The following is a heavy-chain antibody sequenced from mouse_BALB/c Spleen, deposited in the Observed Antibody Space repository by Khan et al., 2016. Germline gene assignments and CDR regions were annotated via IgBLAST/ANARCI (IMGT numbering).Heavy chain of an antibody. CDR3: ARDNYGNPFDY. V-gene: IGHV5-6-5*01. CDR2: ISSGGYT. D-gene: IGHD1-1*01. CDR1: GFTFSTYA. J-gene: IGHJ2*01. Sequence: EVELVESGGGLMKPGESLKLSCAASGFTFSTYAMSWVRQTPEKRLEWVASISSGGYTYYPDSMRGRFTISRDNAGNILYLQVSRRMAEATAMYFCARDNYGNPFDYWGQGTTLTVSS.